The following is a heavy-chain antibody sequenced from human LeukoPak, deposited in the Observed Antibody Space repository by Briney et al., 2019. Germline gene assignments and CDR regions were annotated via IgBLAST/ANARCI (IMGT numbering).Heavy chain of an antibody. J-gene: IGHJ4*02. CDR3: ARDRGSYPFDY. D-gene: IGHD1-26*01. CDR1: GFTFSSYS. CDR2: ISSSSSYI. V-gene: IGHV3-21*01. Sequence: GGSLRLPCAASGFTFSSYSMNWVRQAPGKGLEWVSSISSSSSYIYYADSVKGRFTISRDNAKNSLYLQMNSLRAEDTAVYYCARDRGSYPFDYWGQGTLVTVSS.